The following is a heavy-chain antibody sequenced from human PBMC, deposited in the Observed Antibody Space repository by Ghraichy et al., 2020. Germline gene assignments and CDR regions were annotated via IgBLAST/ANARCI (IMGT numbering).Heavy chain of an antibody. CDR2: ISGSSSHL. D-gene: IGHD3-22*01. CDR1: GFIFSTYA. Sequence: GGSLRLSCATSGFIFSTYAMTWVRQAPGKGLEWVSVISGSSSHLYYADSVKGRFTISRDNTKNSLYLQMNSLRAEDTAAYYCARVVYYNSPPNDAYDLWGQGTVVTVSS. J-gene: IGHJ3*01. V-gene: IGHV3-21*01. CDR3: ARVVYYNSPPNDAYDL.